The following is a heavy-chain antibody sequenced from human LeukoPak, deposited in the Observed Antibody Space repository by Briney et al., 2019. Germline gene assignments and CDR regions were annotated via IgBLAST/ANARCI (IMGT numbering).Heavy chain of an antibody. J-gene: IGHJ4*02. CDR3: AQTTGWPGFDF. V-gene: IGHV4-59*08. D-gene: IGHD1-14*01. Sequence: AETLSLTCSASGASTSRRYWSWIRQSPGGTLEWIGHIYGGRDTKYNPSLTSRVTISVDTSRNQFSLSLTSVPAAETAIYYCAQTTGWPGFDFWGPGALVTVSS. CDR1: GASTSRRY. CDR2: IYGGRDT.